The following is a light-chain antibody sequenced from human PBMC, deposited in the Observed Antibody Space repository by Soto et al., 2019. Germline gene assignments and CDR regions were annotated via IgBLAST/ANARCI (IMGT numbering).Light chain of an antibody. CDR3: QVWDSSSDHPRV. CDR1: NIGSKS. CDR2: DDS. J-gene: IGLJ3*02. Sequence: SYELTQPPSVSVAPGQTARIPCGGNNIGSKSVHWYQQKPGQAPVLVVYDDSDRPSGIPERFSGSNTGNTATLTITRVEAGDEAAYYCQVWDSSSDHPRVFGGGTKVTVL. V-gene: IGLV3-21*02.